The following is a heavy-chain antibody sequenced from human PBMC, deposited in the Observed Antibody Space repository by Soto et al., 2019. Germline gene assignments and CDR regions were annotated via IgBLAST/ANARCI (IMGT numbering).Heavy chain of an antibody. CDR3: ARLSAGYDYDSSGYYSDPFDY. CDR2: IYYSGST. CDR1: GGSISSGGYY. V-gene: IGHV4-31*11. Sequence: SETLSLTCAVSGGSISSGGYYWSWIRQHPGKGLEWIGYIYYSGSTYYNPSLKSRVTISVDTSKNQFSLKLSSVTPADTAVYYCARLSAGYDYDSSGYYSDPFDYWGQGTLVAVSS. D-gene: IGHD3-22*01. J-gene: IGHJ4*02.